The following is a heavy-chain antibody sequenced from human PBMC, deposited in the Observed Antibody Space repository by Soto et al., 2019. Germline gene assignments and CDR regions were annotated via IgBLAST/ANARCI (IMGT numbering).Heavy chain of an antibody. CDR1: GFTFDDYA. V-gene: IGHV3-9*01. D-gene: IGHD6-25*01. J-gene: IGHJ4*02. CDR3: EKDQSRRARSSLDP. CDR2: ISWNSGTI. Sequence: AGGSLRLSCAVSGFTFDDYALHWVRQAPGKGLEWVSSISWNSGTIDYADSVKGRFTISRDNAKNSLYLQMNSLRAEDTALYYCEKDQSRRARSSLDPWGQGTLVTVSS.